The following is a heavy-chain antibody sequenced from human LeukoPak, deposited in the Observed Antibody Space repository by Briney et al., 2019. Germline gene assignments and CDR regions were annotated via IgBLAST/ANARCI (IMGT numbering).Heavy chain of an antibody. CDR2: INSDGSST. CDR3: ARGRDGYNYPLDY. V-gene: IGHV3-74*01. D-gene: IGHD5-24*01. J-gene: IGHJ4*02. CDR1: GFTFSSYW. Sequence: GGSLRLSCAASGFTFSSYWMHWVRQAPGKGLVWVSRINSDGSSTSYADSVKGRFTISRDNAKNTLYLQMNSLRAEDTAVYYCARGRDGYNYPLDYWGQGTLVTVSS.